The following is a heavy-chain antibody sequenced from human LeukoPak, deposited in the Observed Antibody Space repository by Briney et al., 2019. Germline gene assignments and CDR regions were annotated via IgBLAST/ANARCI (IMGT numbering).Heavy chain of an antibody. CDR2: ISGSGGST. J-gene: IGHJ4*02. D-gene: IGHD3-3*01. Sequence: GGSLRLSCAASGFTFSSYAMSWVRQAPGKGLEWVSAISGSGGSTYYADSVKGRSTISRDNSKNTLYLQMNSLRAEDTAVYYCAKANYDFWSGYPFDYWGQGTLVTVSS. CDR3: AKANYDFWSGYPFDY. V-gene: IGHV3-23*01. CDR1: GFTFSSYA.